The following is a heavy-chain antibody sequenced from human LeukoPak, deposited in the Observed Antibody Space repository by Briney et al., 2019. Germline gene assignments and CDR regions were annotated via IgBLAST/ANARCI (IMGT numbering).Heavy chain of an antibody. CDR3: AKNTYASGSPYYFDY. Sequence: GGSLRLSCAASGFTFSSYAMSWVRQAPGKGLEWVSVISASGGTTYYADSVKGRFTISRDNSKNTLYLQMNSLRAEDTAIYYCAKNTYASGSPYYFDYWGQGSLVTVSS. J-gene: IGHJ4*02. CDR1: GFTFSSYA. V-gene: IGHV3-23*01. D-gene: IGHD3-10*01. CDR2: ISASGGTT.